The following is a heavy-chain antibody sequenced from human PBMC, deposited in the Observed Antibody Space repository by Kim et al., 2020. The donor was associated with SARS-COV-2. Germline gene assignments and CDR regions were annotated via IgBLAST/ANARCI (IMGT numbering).Heavy chain of an antibody. CDR3: AREGAITMVRGMVDY. J-gene: IGHJ4*02. V-gene: IGHV4-31*02. D-gene: IGHD3-10*01. Sequence: PSLKSRVTISVDTSKNQFSLKLSSVTAADTAVYYCAREGAITMVRGMVDYWGQGTLVTVSS.